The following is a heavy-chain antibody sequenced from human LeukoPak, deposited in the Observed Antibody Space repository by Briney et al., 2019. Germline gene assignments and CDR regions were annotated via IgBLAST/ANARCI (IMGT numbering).Heavy chain of an antibody. Sequence: ASVKVSCKASGYTFTGYYMHWVRQAPGQGLEWMGWINPNSGGTNYAQKFQGRVTMTRDTSISTAYMELSRLRSDDTAVYYCARDGAVAGIGYYYGMDVWGKGTTVTVSS. J-gene: IGHJ6*04. CDR2: INPNSGGT. CDR3: ARDGAVAGIGYYYGMDV. CDR1: GYTFTGYY. D-gene: IGHD6-19*01. V-gene: IGHV1-2*02.